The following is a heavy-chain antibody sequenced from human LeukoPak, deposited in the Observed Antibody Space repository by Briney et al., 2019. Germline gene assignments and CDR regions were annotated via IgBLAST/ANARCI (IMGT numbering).Heavy chain of an antibody. J-gene: IGHJ4*02. Sequence: SETLSLTCAVFGGSFDGYYWSWIRQPPGKGLEWIGEITYDGSTNYNPSLTSRVTISVDTSKIQFSLNLSSVTAADTAIYYCARGLASGYPPIPFDYWGQGTQVTVSS. CDR1: GGSFDGYY. V-gene: IGHV4-34*01. CDR2: ITYDGST. CDR3: ARGLASGYPPIPFDY. D-gene: IGHD3-3*01.